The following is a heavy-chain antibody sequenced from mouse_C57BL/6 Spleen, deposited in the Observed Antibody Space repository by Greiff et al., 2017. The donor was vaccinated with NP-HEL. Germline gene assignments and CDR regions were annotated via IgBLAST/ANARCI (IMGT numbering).Heavy chain of an antibody. D-gene: IGHD3-2*02. CDR2: IYPGSGNT. Sequence: QVQLKESGAELVRPGASVKMSCKASGYTFTDYYLNWVKQRPGQGLEWIASIYPGSGNTDYNEKFKGKATLTADKSSSTAYMQLSSLTSEDAAVYFCTSYRSCYLAYWGKGTLVTVSA. CDR1: GYTFTDYY. CDR3: TSYRSCYLAY. J-gene: IGHJ3*01. V-gene: IGHV1-76*01.